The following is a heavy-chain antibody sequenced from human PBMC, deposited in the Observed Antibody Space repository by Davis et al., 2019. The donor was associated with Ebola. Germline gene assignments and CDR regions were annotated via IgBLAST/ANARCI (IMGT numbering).Heavy chain of an antibody. Sequence: SETLSLTCAVSGGSISSSNWWSWVRQPPGKGLEWIGEIYHSGSTNYNPSLKSRVTISVDKSKNQFSLKLSSVTAADTAVYYCARDRTYYYDSSGYYIWYYFDYWGQGTLVTVSS. J-gene: IGHJ4*02. CDR3: ARDRTYYYDSSGYYIWYYFDY. V-gene: IGHV4-4*02. D-gene: IGHD3-22*01. CDR1: GGSISSSNW. CDR2: IYHSGST.